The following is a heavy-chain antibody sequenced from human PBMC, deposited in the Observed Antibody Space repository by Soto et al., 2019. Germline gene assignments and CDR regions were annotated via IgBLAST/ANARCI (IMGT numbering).Heavy chain of an antibody. CDR2: INHSGST. CDR3: AREQTETEYFDY. CDR1: GGSFSGYY. V-gene: IGHV4-34*01. J-gene: IGHJ4*02. D-gene: IGHD1-1*01. Sequence: SETLSLTCAVYGGSFSGYYWSWIRQPPGKGLEWIGEINHSGSTNYNPSLKSRVTISVDTSKNQFSLKLSSVTAADTAVYYCAREQTETEYFDYWGQGTLVTVSS.